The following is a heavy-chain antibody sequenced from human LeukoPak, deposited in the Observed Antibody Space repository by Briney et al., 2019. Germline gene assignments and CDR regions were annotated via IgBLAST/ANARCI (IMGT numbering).Heavy chain of an antibody. CDR1: GGSISSSSYY. Sequence: SETLSLTCTVSGGSISSSSYYWGWIRQPPGKGLECIGSIYYSGSTYYNPSLKSRVTISVDTSKNQFSLKLSSVTAADTAVYYCASIGYCSSTSCYTIDYWGQGTLVTVSS. J-gene: IGHJ4*02. CDR2: IYYSGST. V-gene: IGHV4-39*01. CDR3: ASIGYCSSTSCYTIDY. D-gene: IGHD2-2*02.